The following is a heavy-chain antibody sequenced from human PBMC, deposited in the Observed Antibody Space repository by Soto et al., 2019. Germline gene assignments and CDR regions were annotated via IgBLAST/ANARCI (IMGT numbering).Heavy chain of an antibody. J-gene: IGHJ5*02. D-gene: IGHD2-2*01. CDR2: ISAYNGNT. CDR1: GYTFTSYG. V-gene: IGHV1-18*01. Sequence: QVQLVQSGAEVKKPGASVKVSCKASGYTFTSYGISWVRQAPGXXXXXXXWISAYNGNTNYAQKLQGRVTMTTAXSTSTAXXXXXSXXXXXXAVYYCARDSDCSSTSCYSDWFDPWGQGTLVTVSS. CDR3: ARDSDCSSTSCYSDWFDP.